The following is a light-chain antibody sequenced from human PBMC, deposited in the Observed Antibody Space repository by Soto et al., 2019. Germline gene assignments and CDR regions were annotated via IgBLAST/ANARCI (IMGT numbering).Light chain of an antibody. J-gene: IGKJ3*01. CDR2: GGT. CDR1: QSVSSN. CDR3: QQYNNWPQVT. Sequence: EIVMTQSPATLSVSPGERATLPCRASQSVSSNLAWYQQKPGQAPRLLIYGGTTRTTGIAARDSGSGSGTDFTLTISSLQYEGVKVYIWQQYNNWPQVTFGPGTKVDIK. V-gene: IGKV3-15*01.